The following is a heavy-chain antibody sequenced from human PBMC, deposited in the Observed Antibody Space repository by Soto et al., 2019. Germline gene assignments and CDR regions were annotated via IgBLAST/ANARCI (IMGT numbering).Heavy chain of an antibody. CDR1: GDSVSSNSAA. CDR3: ARDFSTLGSTTVVSSQHSYYGMDV. CDR2: TYYRSKWYN. D-gene: IGHD2-8*01. V-gene: IGHV6-1*01. Sequence: SQTLSLTCAISGDSVSSNSAAWNWIRQSPSRGLEWLGRTYYRSKWYNDYAVSVKSRITINPDTSKNQFSLQLNSVTPEDTAVYYCARDFSTLGSTTVVSSQHSYYGMDVWGQGTTVTVSS. J-gene: IGHJ6*02.